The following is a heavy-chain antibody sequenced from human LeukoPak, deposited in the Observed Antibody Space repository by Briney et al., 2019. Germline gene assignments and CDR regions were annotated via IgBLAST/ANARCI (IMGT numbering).Heavy chain of an antibody. CDR1: GFTFSSYS. D-gene: IGHD3-22*01. V-gene: IGHV3-23*01. J-gene: IGHJ4*02. CDR2: INGSGGST. Sequence: GGSLRLSCAASGFTFSSYSMSWVRQAPGKGLEWISPINGSGGSTYYADSWKGRVTISRDHSKNTLYMQTNSLRAEDTAVYYCAKSPGAAPRRSYDSSGSSLYWGQGTLVTVSS. CDR3: AKSPGAAPRRSYDSSGSSLY.